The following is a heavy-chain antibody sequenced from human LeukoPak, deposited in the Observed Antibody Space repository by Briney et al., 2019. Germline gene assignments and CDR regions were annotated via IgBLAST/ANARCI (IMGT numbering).Heavy chain of an antibody. V-gene: IGHV3-23*01. Sequence: PGGSLRLSCAASGFTFNNYAMNWVRQAPGKGVEWVSCISGGETAYYADSAKGWWTISRDNSQNTLYLQMNSLRAEDTAVYYCARDSADYVGYFFFDYWGQGTLVTVSS. D-gene: IGHD4-17*01. J-gene: IGHJ4*02. CDR1: GFTFNNYA. CDR2: ISGGETA. CDR3: ARDSADYVGYFFFDY.